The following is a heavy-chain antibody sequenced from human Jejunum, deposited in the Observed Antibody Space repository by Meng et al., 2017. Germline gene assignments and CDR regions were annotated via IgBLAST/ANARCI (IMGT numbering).Heavy chain of an antibody. Sequence: WGSLRLSCAASGFTFNNYAMTWVRQAPGKGLECVAAISGGGLSAYYADSVRGRFTISRDNIKNTLYLQMNGLRAEDTAVYYCALGAAAFPFDYWGQGTLVTVSS. V-gene: IGHV3-23*01. J-gene: IGHJ4*02. CDR3: ALGAAAFPFDY. CDR2: ISGGGLSA. CDR1: GFTFNNYA. D-gene: IGHD6-13*01.